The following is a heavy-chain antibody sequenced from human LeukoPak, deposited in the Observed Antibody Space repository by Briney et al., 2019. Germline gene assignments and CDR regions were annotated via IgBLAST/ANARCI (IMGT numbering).Heavy chain of an antibody. CDR1: GFTFSRYW. Sequence: PGGPLRLSCAASGFTFSRYWMHWVRQAPGKGLVWVSRINSDGSSTNYADSVKGRFTISRDNAKNTLYLQMNSLRAEDTAVYYHYTANLWGQGTLVIVS. CDR3: YTANL. V-gene: IGHV3-74*01. J-gene: IGHJ4*02. D-gene: IGHD3-3*01. CDR2: INSDGSST.